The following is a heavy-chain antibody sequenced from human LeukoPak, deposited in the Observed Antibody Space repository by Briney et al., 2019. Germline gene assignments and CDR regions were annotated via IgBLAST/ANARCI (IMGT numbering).Heavy chain of an antibody. CDR1: GFTFSDYY. CDR2: ISSSGNYA. D-gene: IGHD1-7*01. V-gene: IGHV3-11*05. Sequence: GGSLRLSCAASGFTFSDYYMSWIRQAPGKGLEWVSYISSSGNYANYADSVKGRFTISRDNGKKSLNLQMESLRAEDMAVYYCARVGRTSIGFDYWGQGTLVTVSS. J-gene: IGHJ4*02. CDR3: ARVGRTSIGFDY.